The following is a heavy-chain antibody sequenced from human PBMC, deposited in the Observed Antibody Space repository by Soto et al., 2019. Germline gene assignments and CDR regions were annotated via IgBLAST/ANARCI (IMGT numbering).Heavy chain of an antibody. J-gene: IGHJ4*02. V-gene: IGHV3-72*01. CDR3: ARYIVATKYLDY. CDR1: GFTFSDHY. CDR2: IKNKPKSYTT. D-gene: IGHD5-12*01. Sequence: EVQLVESGGGLVQPGGSLRLSCAASGFTFSDHYMDWVRQAPGKGLEWIGCIKNKPKSYTTQYAASVKGRFTISTDDSINSLHLQMESLRADDTAVYYCARYIVATKYLDYWGQGTLVTVSS.